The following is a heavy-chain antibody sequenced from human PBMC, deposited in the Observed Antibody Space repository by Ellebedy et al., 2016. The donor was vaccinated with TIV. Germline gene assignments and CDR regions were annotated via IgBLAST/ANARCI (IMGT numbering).Heavy chain of an antibody. CDR2: IIAIFGTT. J-gene: IGHJ4*02. Sequence: AASVKVSCTASGGLFRNYAINWVRQAPGQGLEWMGGIIAIFGTTNYAQKFQGRVTITADESTTTAYMEMSSLRSEDTAIYYCAGSATYYASTFDYWGQGTLVTVSS. CDR1: GGLFRNYA. V-gene: IGHV1-69*13. CDR3: AGSATYYASTFDY. D-gene: IGHD3-22*01.